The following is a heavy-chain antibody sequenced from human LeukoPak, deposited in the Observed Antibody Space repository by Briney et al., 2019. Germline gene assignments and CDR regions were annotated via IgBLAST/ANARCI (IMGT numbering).Heavy chain of an antibody. D-gene: IGHD3-10*01. Sequence: GGSLRLSCAASGFTFSTFAMIWVRQPPGKGLEWVSSIFPSGGEIHYADSVRGRFTISRDNSKNTLYLQMNTLRAEDTAVYYCAKSGSGRFYWGQGTLVTVSS. CDR1: GFTFSTFA. V-gene: IGHV3-23*01. J-gene: IGHJ4*02. CDR3: AKSGSGRFY. CDR2: IFPSGGEI.